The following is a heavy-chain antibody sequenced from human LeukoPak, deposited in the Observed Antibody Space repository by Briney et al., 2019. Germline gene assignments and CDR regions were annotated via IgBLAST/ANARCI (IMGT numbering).Heavy chain of an antibody. J-gene: IGHJ4*02. Sequence: GGSLRLSCAASGFTFSTYNMDWVRQAPEKGLEWVSYISSGSTTIYYADSVKGRFTISRDNAKNLLYLQMNSLRAEDTAVYYCAKDVIAAAGTVDYWGQGTLVTVSS. V-gene: IGHV3-48*01. CDR1: GFTFSTYN. CDR3: AKDVIAAAGTVDY. CDR2: ISSGSTTI. D-gene: IGHD6-13*01.